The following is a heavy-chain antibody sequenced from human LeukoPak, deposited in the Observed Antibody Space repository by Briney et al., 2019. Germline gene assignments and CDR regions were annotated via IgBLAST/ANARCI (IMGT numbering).Heavy chain of an antibody. CDR1: GFTFDDYA. J-gene: IGHJ5*02. V-gene: IGHV3-9*01. CDR2: ISWDSGSI. CDR3: ARDGKVSLYSSSWYGFLGP. D-gene: IGHD6-13*01. Sequence: GGSLRLSCAASGFTFDDYAMHWVRQAPGKGLEWVSGISWDSGSIGYADSVKGRFTISRDNAKNSLYLQMNSLRAEDTAVYYCARDGKVSLYSSSWYGFLGPWGQGTLVTVSS.